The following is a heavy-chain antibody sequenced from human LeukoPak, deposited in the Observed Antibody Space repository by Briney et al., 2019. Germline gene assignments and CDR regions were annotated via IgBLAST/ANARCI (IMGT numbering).Heavy chain of an antibody. CDR1: GGSFSGYY. D-gene: IGHD4-17*01. CDR2: INHSGST. Sequence: PSETLSLTCAVYGGSFSGYYWSWIRQPPGKGLEWIGEINHSGSTNYNPSLKNRVTISVDTSKNQFSLKLDSVTAADTAVYYCARLQATVTIHAYFDYWGQGTLVTVSS. J-gene: IGHJ4*01. V-gene: IGHV4-34*01. CDR3: ARLQATVTIHAYFDY.